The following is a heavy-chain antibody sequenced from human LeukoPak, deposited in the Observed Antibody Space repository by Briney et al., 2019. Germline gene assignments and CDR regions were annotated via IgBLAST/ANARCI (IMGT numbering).Heavy chain of an antibody. CDR1: GGSISSGGYY. J-gene: IGHJ3*02. CDR3: ARDRSTGYSVRNDAFDI. V-gene: IGHV4-31*03. D-gene: IGHD6-13*01. CDR2: IYYSGST. Sequence: SETLSLTCTVSGGSISSGGYYWSWIRQHPGKGLEWIGYIYYSGSTYYNPSLKSRVTISVDTSKNQFSLKLSSVTAADTAVYYCARDRSTGYSVRNDAFDIWGQGTMVTVSS.